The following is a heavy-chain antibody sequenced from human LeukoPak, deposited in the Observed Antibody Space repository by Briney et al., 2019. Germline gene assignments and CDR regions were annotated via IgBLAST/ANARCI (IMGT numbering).Heavy chain of an antibody. Sequence: GGSLRLSCAASGFTFNNYAMSWVRQAPGKGLEWVSGIGGGDTHYADSVKGRFTIPRDDSKSTVDLQMSSLRAEDTAVYYCAKDGQSFNSMWDYLDSWGQGTLVTVSS. J-gene: IGHJ4*02. V-gene: IGHV3-23*01. CDR2: IGGGDT. CDR3: AKDGQSFNSMWDYLDS. CDR1: GFTFNNYA. D-gene: IGHD1-26*01.